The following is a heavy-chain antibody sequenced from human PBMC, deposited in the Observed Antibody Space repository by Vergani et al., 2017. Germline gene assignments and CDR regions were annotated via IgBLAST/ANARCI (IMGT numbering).Heavy chain of an antibody. CDR3: AAGSYDISGYYHYFDY. J-gene: IGHJ4*02. Sequence: QVQLVQSGAEVKKPGASVKLSCKASGYTFITYYIHWVRQAPGQGLEWMGIINPSGGSTSYAQKFQGRVTMTRDTSTSTVYMEMTSLRSEDTAVYFCAAGSYDISGYYHYFDYWGQGTLVTVSS. CDR1: GYTFITYY. CDR2: INPSGGST. D-gene: IGHD3-22*01. V-gene: IGHV1-46*01.